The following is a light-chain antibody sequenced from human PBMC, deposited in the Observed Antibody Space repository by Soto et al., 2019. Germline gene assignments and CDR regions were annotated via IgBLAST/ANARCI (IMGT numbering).Light chain of an antibody. J-gene: IGKJ4*01. CDR3: QKYDHAPLT. Sequence: DIQMTQSPSSVSASVGDRVTITCRSSEDISTWLAWYQQRPGKVPKLLIYAASTLQSGVPSRFSGSGSGPDFTLTISSLQPEDVATYYCQKYDHAPLTFGGGTKVDIK. CDR1: EDISTW. V-gene: IGKV1-27*01. CDR2: AAS.